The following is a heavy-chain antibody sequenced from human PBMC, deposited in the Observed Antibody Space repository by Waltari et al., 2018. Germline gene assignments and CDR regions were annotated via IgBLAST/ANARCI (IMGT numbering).Heavy chain of an antibody. CDR1: GFTFSSYA. D-gene: IGHD3-9*01. CDR2: ISGSGGST. Sequence: EVQLLESGGGLVQPGGSLRLSCAASGFTFSSYAMSWVRQAPGKGLEWVSAISGSGGSTYYADSVKGRFTISRDNSKNTLYLQMNSLRAEDTAVYYCAKETVHILTVHYYYGMDVWGQGTTVTVSS. V-gene: IGHV3-23*01. CDR3: AKETVHILTVHYYYGMDV. J-gene: IGHJ6*02.